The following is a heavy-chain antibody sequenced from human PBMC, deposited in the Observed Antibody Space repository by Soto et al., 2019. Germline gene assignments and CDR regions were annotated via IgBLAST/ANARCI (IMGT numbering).Heavy chain of an antibody. CDR3: AKDAKGASAPYFFDD. CDR1: GFTFDSYA. D-gene: IGHD6-13*01. V-gene: IGHV3-23*01. Sequence: EVQLLQSEGGLVQPGGSLRLSCAASGFTFDSYAMSWVRQAPGKGPEWVSALGGSGATTHYADSVKGRFTISRDNSKDTVYLPLNSLRVEDTAVYYFAKDAKGASAPYFFDDWGQGTLVIVSS. CDR2: LGGSGATT. J-gene: IGHJ4*02.